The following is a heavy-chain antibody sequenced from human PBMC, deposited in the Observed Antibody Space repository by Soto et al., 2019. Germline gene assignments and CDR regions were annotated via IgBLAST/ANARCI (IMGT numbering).Heavy chain of an antibody. CDR1: GFTFSSYG. CDR3: AKSDLVLKG. J-gene: IGHJ4*02. V-gene: IGHV3-30*18. Sequence: QVQLVESGGGVVQPGRSLRLSCAASGFTFSSYGMHCVRQAPGKGLEWVAVISYDGSNKYYADSVKGRFTISRDNSKNTLYLQMNSLRAEDTAVYYCAKSDLVLKGWGQGTLVTVSS. CDR2: ISYDGSNK. D-gene: IGHD2-8*01.